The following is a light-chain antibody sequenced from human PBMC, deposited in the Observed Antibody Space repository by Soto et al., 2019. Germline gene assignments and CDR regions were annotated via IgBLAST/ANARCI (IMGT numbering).Light chain of an antibody. CDR1: QFITND. J-gene: IGKJ1*01. V-gene: IGKV1-17*01. CDR3: RQLNTYPWT. Sequence: DIHMTQSPASFSASVGDRLSITCRASQFITNDLGWYQQKPGKAPKRLIYAASTLQSGVPSRFSGSGSGTEFTLTISSLQPEDVATYYCRQLNTYPWTFGQGTKVDIK. CDR2: AAS.